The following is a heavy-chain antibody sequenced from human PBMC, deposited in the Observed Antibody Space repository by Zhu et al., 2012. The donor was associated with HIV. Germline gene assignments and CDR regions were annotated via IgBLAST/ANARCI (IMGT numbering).Heavy chain of an antibody. D-gene: IGHD3-10*01. Sequence: QVQLQESGPGLVKPSETLSLTCAVSGYSISSGYYWGWIRQPPGKGLEWIGTIYYSGSTYYNPSLKSRVTISVDTSKNQFSLKLTSVTAADTAVYYCATGPSRRFGAFYFDYVGPGNPGHRLL. J-gene: IGHJ4*02. CDR3: ATGPSRRFGAFYFDY. CDR1: GYSISSGYY. V-gene: IGHV4-38-2*01. CDR2: IYYSGST.